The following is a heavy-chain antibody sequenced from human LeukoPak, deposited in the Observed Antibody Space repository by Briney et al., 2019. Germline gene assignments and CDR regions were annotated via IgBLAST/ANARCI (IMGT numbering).Heavy chain of an antibody. D-gene: IGHD1-1*01. Sequence: GESLKISCKGSGYTFNTYWIGWVRQMPGKGLEWMGVIYPGDSATTYSPFFRGQVTISVDKSISTAYLQWNYLQASDTAMYYCARRGVITQLERPFDLWGQGTLVTVSS. CDR2: IYPGDSAT. V-gene: IGHV5-51*01. CDR3: ARRGVITQLERPFDL. CDR1: GYTFNTYW. J-gene: IGHJ5*02.